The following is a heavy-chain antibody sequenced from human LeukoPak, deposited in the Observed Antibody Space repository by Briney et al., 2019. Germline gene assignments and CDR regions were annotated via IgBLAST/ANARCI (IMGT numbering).Heavy chain of an antibody. CDR3: ARYSYSHGYFDN. CDR2: IKQDGSEK. D-gene: IGHD5-18*01. J-gene: IGHJ4*02. V-gene: IGHV3-7*01. Sequence: QAGGSLRLSCAASGFTFSSYWLSWVRQAPGKGLEWVANIKQDGSEKYYVDSVKGRFTISRDNAKNSLHLQMTSLRAEDTAVYYCARYSYSHGYFDNWGQGTLVTVSS. CDR1: GFTFSSYW.